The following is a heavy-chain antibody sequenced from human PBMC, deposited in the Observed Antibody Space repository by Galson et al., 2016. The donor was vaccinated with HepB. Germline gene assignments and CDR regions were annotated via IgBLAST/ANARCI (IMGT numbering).Heavy chain of an antibody. V-gene: IGHV4-30-2*01. J-gene: IGHJ3*02. CDR1: GGSISSGGYS. CDR3: ARGGRDDACDI. CDR2: IYDSGST. Sequence: TLSLTCTVSGGSISSGGYSWSWIRQPPGKGLEWIGYIYDSGSTYYNPSLKSRLTISVDRSKNQFSLKLSSVTAADTAVYYCARGGRDDACDIWGQGTTSTVSS.